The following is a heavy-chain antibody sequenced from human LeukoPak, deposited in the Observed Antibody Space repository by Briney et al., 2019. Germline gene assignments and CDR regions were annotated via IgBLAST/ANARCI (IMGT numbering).Heavy chain of an antibody. V-gene: IGHV3-30*04. Sequence: GGSLRLSCAASGFTFSSYAMHWVRQAPGKGLEWVAVISYDGSNKYYADSVKGRFTISRDNSKNTLYLQMNSLRAEDTAVYYCARVLWFGEPDLGQGTLVTVSS. J-gene: IGHJ4*02. CDR1: GFTFSSYA. CDR3: ARVLWFGEPD. CDR2: ISYDGSNK. D-gene: IGHD3-10*01.